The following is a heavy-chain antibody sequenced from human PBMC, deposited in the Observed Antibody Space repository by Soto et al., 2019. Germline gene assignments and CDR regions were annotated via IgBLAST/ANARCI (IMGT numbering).Heavy chain of an antibody. V-gene: IGHV3-15*01. Sequence: EVQLVESGGFLAKPGESLRLSCAASGLAFSDAWMTWVRQAPGKGLEWVGRIKSKIEGGTTDYAAPVKGRFTISRDDSKNTVHLQINSLRIEDTAVYYCATRPPPYFDCPLDYWGQGALVTVSS. CDR1: GLAFSDAW. CDR2: IKSKIEGGTT. J-gene: IGHJ4*02. CDR3: ATRPPPYFDCPLDY. D-gene: IGHD3-9*01.